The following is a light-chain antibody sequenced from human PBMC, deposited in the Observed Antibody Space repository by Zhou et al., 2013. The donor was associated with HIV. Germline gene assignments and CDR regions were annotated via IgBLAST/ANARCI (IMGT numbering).Light chain of an antibody. Sequence: IWMTQSPSLLSASTGDRVTISCRMSQGISSYLAWYQQKPGKVPKLLIYAASTLQSGVPSRFSGSGSGTDFTLTISSLQPEDVATYYCQKYNSALIFTFGPGTKVDIK. CDR3: QKYNSALIFT. CDR2: AAS. V-gene: IGKV1-27*01. CDR1: QGISSY. J-gene: IGKJ3*01.